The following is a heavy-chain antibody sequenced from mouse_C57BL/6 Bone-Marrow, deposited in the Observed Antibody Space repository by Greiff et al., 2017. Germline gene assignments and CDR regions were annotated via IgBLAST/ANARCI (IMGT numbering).Heavy chain of an antibody. D-gene: IGHD1-1*01. CDR2: IDPSDSET. CDR1: GYTFTSYW. J-gene: IGHJ1*03. CDR3: ARILRLWYFDV. V-gene: IGHV1-52*01. Sequence: QVQLQQPGAELVRPGSSVKLSCKASGYTFTSYWLHWVKQRPIQGLEWIGNIDPSDSETHYNQKFKDKATLTVDKSSSTAYMQLSSLKSEDSAVYYCARILRLWYFDVWGTGTTVTVSS.